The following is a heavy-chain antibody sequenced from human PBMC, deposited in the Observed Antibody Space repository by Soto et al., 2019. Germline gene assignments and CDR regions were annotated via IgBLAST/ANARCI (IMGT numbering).Heavy chain of an antibody. D-gene: IGHD7-27*01. Sequence: GASVKVSCKASGYTFNSYGISWVRQAPGQGLEWMGWMNPNSGNTGYAQKFQGRVTMTRDTSKTTAYMELSSLRSEDTAVYYWARSPRNWGFDYWGLGTLVTVSS. CDR2: MNPNSGNT. CDR3: ARSPRNWGFDY. J-gene: IGHJ4*02. CDR1: GYTFNSYG. V-gene: IGHV1-8*02.